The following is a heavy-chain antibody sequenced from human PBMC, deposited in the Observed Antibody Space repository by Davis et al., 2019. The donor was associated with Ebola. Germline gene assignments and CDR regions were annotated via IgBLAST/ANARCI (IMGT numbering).Heavy chain of an antibody. V-gene: IGHV4-34*01. D-gene: IGHD6-19*01. CDR1: GGSFSGYY. Sequence: MPSETLSLTCAVYGGSFSGYYWSWFRQPPGKGLEWIGEINHSGNTNYNPSLKSRVTILVDTSKNQFSLKLTSVTAADTAVYYCASRHSSGWNRNFDYWGQGTLVTVSS. CDR2: INHSGNT. CDR3: ASRHSSGWNRNFDY. J-gene: IGHJ4*02.